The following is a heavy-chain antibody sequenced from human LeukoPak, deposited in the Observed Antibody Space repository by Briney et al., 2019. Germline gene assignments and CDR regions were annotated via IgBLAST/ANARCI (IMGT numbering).Heavy chain of an antibody. V-gene: IGHV3-7*01. CDR1: GFTFSDHY. CDR3: AREVDSGYDYEDAFDI. Sequence: GGSLRLSCAASGFTFSDHYMSWIRQAPGKGLEWVANIKQDGSEKYYVDSVEGRFTISRDNAKNSLYLQMNSLRAEDTAVYYCAREVDSGYDYEDAFDIWGQGTMVTVSS. D-gene: IGHD5-12*01. CDR2: IKQDGSEK. J-gene: IGHJ3*02.